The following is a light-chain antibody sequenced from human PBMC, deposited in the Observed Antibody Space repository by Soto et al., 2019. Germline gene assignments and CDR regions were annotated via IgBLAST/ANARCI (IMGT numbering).Light chain of an antibody. CDR3: AAWDNSLYGPV. CDR1: SSNIGSNA. J-gene: IGLJ3*02. V-gene: IGLV1-44*01. Sequence: QSVLTQPPSASGTPGQTVTISCSGSSSNIGSNAVNWYQHLPGTAPKLLIYSNDQRPSGVHDRFSGSKSGTSASLAISGLQSEDEADYYCAAWDNSLYGPVFGGGTKLTVL. CDR2: SND.